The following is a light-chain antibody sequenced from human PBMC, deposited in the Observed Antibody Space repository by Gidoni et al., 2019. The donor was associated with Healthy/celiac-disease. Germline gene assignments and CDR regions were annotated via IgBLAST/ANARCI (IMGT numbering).Light chain of an antibody. Sequence: DILMSPSPDSLSVSLGERATLNCKSSQSVLYSSNNKNYLAWYQQKPGQPPKLLIYWASTRESGVPDRFSGSGSGTDFTLTISSLQAEDVAVYYCQQYYSTPYTFGQGTKLEIK. CDR1: QSVLYSSNNKNY. J-gene: IGKJ2*01. V-gene: IGKV4-1*01. CDR3: QQYYSTPYT. CDR2: WAS.